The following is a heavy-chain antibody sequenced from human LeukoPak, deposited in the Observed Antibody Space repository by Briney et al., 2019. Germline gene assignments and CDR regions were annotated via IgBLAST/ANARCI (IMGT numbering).Heavy chain of an antibody. CDR1: GFTFSSYS. Sequence: KAGGSLRLSCAASGFTFSSYSMNRVRQAPGKGLEWVSSISSSSSYIYYADSVKGRFTISRDNAKNSLYLQMNSLRAEDTAVYYCARDLFYYYGSGSSHFDYWGQGTLVTVSS. CDR3: ARDLFYYYGSGSSHFDY. J-gene: IGHJ4*02. D-gene: IGHD3-10*01. CDR2: ISSSSSYI. V-gene: IGHV3-21*01.